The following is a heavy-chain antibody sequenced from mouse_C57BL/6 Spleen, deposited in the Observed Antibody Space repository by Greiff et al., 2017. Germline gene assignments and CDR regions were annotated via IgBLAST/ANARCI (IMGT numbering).Heavy chain of an antibody. CDR2: IFPGSGST. CDR3: ARGLITTVVARDYYAMDY. J-gene: IGHJ4*01. Sequence: QVQLQQSGPELVKPGASVKISCKASGYTFTDYYINWVKQRPGQGLEWIGWIFPGSGSTYYNEKFKGKATLTVDKSSSTAYMLLSSLTSEDSAVYFCARGLITTVVARDYYAMDYWGQGTSVTVSS. CDR1: GYTFTDYY. D-gene: IGHD1-1*01. V-gene: IGHV1-75*01.